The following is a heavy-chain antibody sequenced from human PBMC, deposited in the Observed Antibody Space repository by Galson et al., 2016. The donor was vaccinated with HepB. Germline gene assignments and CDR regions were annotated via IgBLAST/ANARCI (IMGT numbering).Heavy chain of an antibody. V-gene: IGHV4-4*02. CDR1: GASISNNNW. D-gene: IGHD3-16*01. CDR3: ASGSNYDHFDY. J-gene: IGHJ4*02. Sequence: SETLSLTCAVSGASISNNNWCSWVRQPPGKGLKWIGEIYLSGRSNYNASLKSRLTISMDKSQKQFSLKLTSVTAADTAVYFCASGSNYDHFDYWGQGTLVTVSS. CDR2: IYLSGRS.